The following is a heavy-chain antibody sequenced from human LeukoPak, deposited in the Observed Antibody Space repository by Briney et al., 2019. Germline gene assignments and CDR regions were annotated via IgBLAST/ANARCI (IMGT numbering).Heavy chain of an antibody. Sequence: GGSLRLSCAASGFTFDDYAMHWVRQAPGKGLEWVSGISWNSGSIGYADSVKGRFTISRDNAKNSLYLQMNSLRAEDTALYYCAKNVNYYDSSGYLDVWGQGTTVTVSS. V-gene: IGHV3-9*01. J-gene: IGHJ6*02. CDR3: AKNVNYYDSSGYLDV. D-gene: IGHD3-22*01. CDR1: GFTFDDYA. CDR2: ISWNSGSI.